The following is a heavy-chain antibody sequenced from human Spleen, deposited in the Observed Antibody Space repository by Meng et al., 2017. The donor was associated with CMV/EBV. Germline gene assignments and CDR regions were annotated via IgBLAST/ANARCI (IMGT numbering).Heavy chain of an antibody. CDR2: ISGSGSII. CDR1: GFTFGSYE. Sequence: GESLKISCAASGFTFGSYEMNWVRQAPGKGLEWVAYISGSGSIIYYTDSVKGRFTISRDNAKNSLYLQMNSLRAEDTAVYYCARSPYRLPTSWGQGTLVTVSS. D-gene: IGHD1-26*01. J-gene: IGHJ4*02. CDR3: ARSPYRLPTS. V-gene: IGHV3-48*03.